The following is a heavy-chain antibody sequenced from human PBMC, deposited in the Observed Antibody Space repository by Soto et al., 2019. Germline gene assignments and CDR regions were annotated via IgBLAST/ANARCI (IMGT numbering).Heavy chain of an antibody. Sequence: EVQLVQSGGGLVQPGGSLRLSCAGYGVTVTSNYMNWVRQAPGKGLEWVSVIYSGENAYYADSVAGRFTISRDNSKNTLYLQMNGLRVEDTSVYYCARDLDAFDTWGQGTTVIVSS. CDR1: GVTVTSNY. CDR3: ARDLDAFDT. CDR2: IYSGENA. J-gene: IGHJ3*02. V-gene: IGHV3-53*01.